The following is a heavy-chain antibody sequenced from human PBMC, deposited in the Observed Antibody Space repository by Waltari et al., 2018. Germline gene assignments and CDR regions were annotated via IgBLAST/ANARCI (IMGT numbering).Heavy chain of an antibody. CDR3: ARDGLRGSFDP. D-gene: IGHD4-17*01. CDR2: IYTSGST. Sequence: QVQLQESGPGLVKPSQTLSLTCTVSGGSISSGSYYWSWIRQPAGKGLEWIGYIYTSGSTNYNPSLKSRVTISVDTSKNQFSLKLSSVTAADTAVYYCARDGLRGSFDPLGQGTLVTVSS. CDR1: GGSISSGSYY. J-gene: IGHJ5*02. V-gene: IGHV4-61*09.